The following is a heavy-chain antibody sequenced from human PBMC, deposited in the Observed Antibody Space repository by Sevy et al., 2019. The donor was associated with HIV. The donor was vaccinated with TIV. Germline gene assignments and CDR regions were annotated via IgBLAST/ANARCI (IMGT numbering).Heavy chain of an antibody. V-gene: IGHV3-23*01. CDR2: LSFGCGKI. Sequence: RGSLRLSCAVSGFNFNIYSMSWVRQAPGKGLEWVSTLSFGCGKINYADSVKGRFIISRDDSKNTLYLQMNSLRAEDTAVYFCAREGCTRPHDYWGQGTLVHVSS. J-gene: IGHJ4*02. CDR1: GFNFNIYS. D-gene: IGHD2-8*01. CDR3: AREGCTRPHDY.